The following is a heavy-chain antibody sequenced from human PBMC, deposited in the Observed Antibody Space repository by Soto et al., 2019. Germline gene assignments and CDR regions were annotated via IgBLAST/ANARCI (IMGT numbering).Heavy chain of an antibody. J-gene: IGHJ6*03. V-gene: IGHV1-18*01. CDR2: ISAYNGNT. Sequence: QVQLVQSGAEVKKPGASVKFSCKASGYTFTSYGISWVRQAPGQGLEWMGWISAYNGNTNYAQKLQGRATMTTDTSTSTAYMELRSLRSYDTAVYYCARERTPNVRSYYDFWSGYCPGYYYYMDVWGKGTTVTVSS. CDR1: GYTFTSYG. D-gene: IGHD3-3*01. CDR3: ARERTPNVRSYYDFWSGYCPGYYYYMDV.